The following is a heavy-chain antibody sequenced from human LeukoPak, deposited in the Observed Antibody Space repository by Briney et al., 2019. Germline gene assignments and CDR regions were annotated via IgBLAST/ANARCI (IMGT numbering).Heavy chain of an antibody. CDR3: ASGGIAAAGPNYYYYYMDV. D-gene: IGHD6-13*01. CDR2: IIPIFGTA. CDR1: GGTFSSYA. J-gene: IGHJ6*03. V-gene: IGHV1-69*06. Sequence: SVKVSCKASGGTFSSYAISWVRQAPGQGLEWMGGIIPIFGTANYAQKFQGRVTITADKSTSTAYMELSSLRSEDTAVYYCASGGIAAAGPNYYYYYMDVWGKGTTVTVSS.